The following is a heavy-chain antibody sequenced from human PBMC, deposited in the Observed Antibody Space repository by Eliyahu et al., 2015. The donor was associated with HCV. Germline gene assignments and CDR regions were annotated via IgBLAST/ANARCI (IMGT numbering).Heavy chain of an antibody. D-gene: IGHD2-2*01. Sequence: EVKKPGSSVKVSCKASGGTFSSYTISWVRQAPGQGLEWMGRIIPILGITNYAQNFQGRVTITADKSTSTAYMELSSLRSEDTAVYYCARRRYQVLGWSYGMDVWGQGTTVTVSS. CDR1: GGTFSSYT. CDR2: IIPILGIT. J-gene: IGHJ6*02. CDR3: ARRRYQVLGWSYGMDV. V-gene: IGHV1-69*02.